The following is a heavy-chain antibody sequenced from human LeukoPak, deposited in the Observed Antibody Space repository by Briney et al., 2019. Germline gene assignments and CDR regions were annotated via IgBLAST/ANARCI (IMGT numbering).Heavy chain of an antibody. Sequence: GGSPRLSCAASGNYWMHWVRQAPGKGLVWVSHINSDGSWTSYADSVKGRFTTSKDNAKNTVYLQMNSLRAEDTAVYYCVSFYETYWGRGTLVTVSS. V-gene: IGHV3-74*01. CDR1: GNYW. J-gene: IGHJ4*02. CDR2: INSDGSWT. D-gene: IGHD2/OR15-2a*01. CDR3: VSFYETY.